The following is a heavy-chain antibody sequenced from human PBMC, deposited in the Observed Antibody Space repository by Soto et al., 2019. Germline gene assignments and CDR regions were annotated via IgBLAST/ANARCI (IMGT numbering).Heavy chain of an antibody. J-gene: IGHJ4*02. CDR3: VRDLPNSNLVF. CDR2: INTETGNT. CDR1: GYSVLSYG. V-gene: IGHV1-18*01. D-gene: IGHD2-8*01. Sequence: QVQLLQSGPEGKKPGASVKVSCTASGYSVLSYGFSWVRQAPGQGLEWMGYINTETGNTFYAQRLHGRVTMTTNISTNTAYMELRRLTSDDTAVYFCVRDLPNSNLVFWGQGTLITISS.